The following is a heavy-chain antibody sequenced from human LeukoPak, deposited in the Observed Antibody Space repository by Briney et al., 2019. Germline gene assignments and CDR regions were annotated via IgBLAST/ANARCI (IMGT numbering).Heavy chain of an antibody. D-gene: IGHD3-10*01. CDR1: GYTFTSYA. Sequence: ASVKVSCKASGYTFTSYAMHWVRQAPGQRLEWMGWINAGNGNTKYSQKFQGRVTITRDTSASTAYMELSSLRSEDTAVYYCARVAGWFGESYFDYWGQGTLVTVSS. V-gene: IGHV1-3*01. CDR2: INAGNGNT. J-gene: IGHJ4*02. CDR3: ARVAGWFGESYFDY.